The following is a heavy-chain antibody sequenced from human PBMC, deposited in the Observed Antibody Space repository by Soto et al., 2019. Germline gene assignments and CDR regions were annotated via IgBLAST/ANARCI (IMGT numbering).Heavy chain of an antibody. Sequence: ASVKVSCKASGYSVSDYFIQWVRQAPGQGLEWVAWINPKTAATNYAKKFQGRVSLTWDTSFSTAYMEVTRLRPDDTAVYYCARIKWGLDYYNGMDVWGQGTTDTVFS. V-gene: IGHV1-2*02. CDR3: ARIKWGLDYYNGMDV. CDR1: GYSVSDYF. J-gene: IGHJ6*02. D-gene: IGHD1-26*01. CDR2: INPKTAAT.